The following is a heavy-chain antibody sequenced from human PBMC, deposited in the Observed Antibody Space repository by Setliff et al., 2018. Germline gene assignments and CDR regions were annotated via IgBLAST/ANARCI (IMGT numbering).Heavy chain of an antibody. CDR2: IYTSGST. CDR1: GGSISSYW. J-gene: IGHJ4*02. Sequence: SETLSLTCTVSGGSISSYWWSWIRQPAGKGLEWIGRIYTSGSTNYNPSLKSRVTMSVDTSKNQFSLKVSSVTAADTAVYYCARSFSRREKFLLDYWGQGALVTVSS. V-gene: IGHV4-4*07. CDR3: ARSFSRREKFLLDY.